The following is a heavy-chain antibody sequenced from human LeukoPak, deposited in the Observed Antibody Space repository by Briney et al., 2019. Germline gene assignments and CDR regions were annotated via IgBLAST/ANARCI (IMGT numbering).Heavy chain of an antibody. J-gene: IGHJ4*02. CDR3: ARDSSMLRGPLVIYYFDF. CDR2: ISGVGDTT. CDR1: DFSFITYA. V-gene: IGHV3-23*01. D-gene: IGHD3-10*01. Sequence: GGSLRLSCAASDFSFITYAMSWVRQAPGKGLEWVSTISGVGDTTYYADSVKGRFTISRDNSKNTLYLQMNSLRVDDTAVYYCARDSSMLRGPLVIYYFDFWGQGTLVTVSS.